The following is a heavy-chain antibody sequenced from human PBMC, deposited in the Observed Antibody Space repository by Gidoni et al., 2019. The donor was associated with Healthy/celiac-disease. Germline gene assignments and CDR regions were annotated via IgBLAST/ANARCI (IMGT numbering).Heavy chain of an antibody. D-gene: IGHD3-16*01. CDR2: IRSKANSYAT. CDR1: GFTSSGSA. CDR3: TRLALGGRYYYYGMDV. Sequence: EVQLVESGGGLVQPGGSLKLLCAASGFTSSGSARHWVRQASGKGLEWVGRIRSKANSYATAYAASVKVMCTISRDDSKNTAYLQMNSLKTEDTAVYYCTRLALGGRYYYYGMDVWGQGTTVTVSS. V-gene: IGHV3-73*02. J-gene: IGHJ6*02.